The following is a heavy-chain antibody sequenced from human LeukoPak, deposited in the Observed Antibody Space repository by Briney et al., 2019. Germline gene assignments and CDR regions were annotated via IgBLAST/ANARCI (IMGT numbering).Heavy chain of an antibody. CDR1: GFAFDSEA. J-gene: IGHJ4*02. D-gene: IGHD3-22*01. Sequence: PGGSLRLSCAVSGFAFDSEAMSWVRQSPARGLEWVASISPGGGTTYYADSVKGRFTISRDNSKNTLYLQMNSLRAEDTAVYYCAKDPSRPPYEVIWGQGTLVTVSS. CDR3: AKDPSRPPYEVI. CDR2: ISPGGGTT. V-gene: IGHV3-23*01.